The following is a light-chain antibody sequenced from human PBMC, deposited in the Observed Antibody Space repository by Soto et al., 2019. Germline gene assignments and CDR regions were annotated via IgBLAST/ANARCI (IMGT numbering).Light chain of an antibody. J-gene: IGKJ1*01. CDR2: GAA. CDR3: QQYNDLPQT. Sequence: EIVMTQSPGTLSLSPGERATLSCRASQSVSTNLAWYQQIPGQAPRLLIYGAATRATGIPARFSGSGSGTEFTLAISSLQSEDFAVYYCQQYNDLPQTFGLGPKVELK. V-gene: IGKV3-15*01. CDR1: QSVSTN.